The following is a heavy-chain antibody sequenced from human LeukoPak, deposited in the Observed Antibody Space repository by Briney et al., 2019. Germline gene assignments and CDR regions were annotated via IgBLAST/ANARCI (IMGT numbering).Heavy chain of an antibody. CDR2: ISSSSSYI. D-gene: IGHD6-19*01. Sequence: GGSLRLSCAASEFTFSSYSMNWVRQAPGKGLEWVSSISSSSSYIYYADSVKGRFTISRDNAKNSLYLQMNSLRAEDTAVYYCARDQPRGWSHDYWGQGTLVTVSS. J-gene: IGHJ4*02. CDR3: ARDQPRGWSHDY. V-gene: IGHV3-21*01. CDR1: EFTFSSYS.